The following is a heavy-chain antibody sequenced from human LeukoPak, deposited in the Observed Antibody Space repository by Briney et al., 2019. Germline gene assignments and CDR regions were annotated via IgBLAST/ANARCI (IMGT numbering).Heavy chain of an antibody. CDR3: TRSPYSSSWTFEY. D-gene: IGHD6-13*01. J-gene: IGHJ4*02. CDR2: VNSDGSRT. Sequence: GGSLRLSCAASGFXFSGYWIHWVRQAPVKGLKWVSRVNSDGSRTDYADSVKGRFTISRDNAKNTLYLHMHSLRPEDTAVYYCTRSPYSSSWTFEYWGQGTLVSVPS. CDR1: GFXFSGYW. V-gene: IGHV3-74*01.